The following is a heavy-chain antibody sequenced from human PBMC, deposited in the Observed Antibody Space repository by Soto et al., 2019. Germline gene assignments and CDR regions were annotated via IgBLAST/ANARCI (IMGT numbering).Heavy chain of an antibody. V-gene: IGHV4-30-4*01. D-gene: IGHD3-22*01. J-gene: IGHJ4*02. CDR3: ARVGEYYDSRPFDY. CDR1: GGSIISGDYY. Sequence: QVQLQESGPGLVKPSQTLSLTCTVSGGSIISGDYYWSWLRQPPGKGPEWIGYIYFSGSTYYNPSLKSRVSISVDASKNQFSLNLNSVTAADTAVYYCARVGEYYDSRPFDYWGQGTLVTVSS. CDR2: IYFSGST.